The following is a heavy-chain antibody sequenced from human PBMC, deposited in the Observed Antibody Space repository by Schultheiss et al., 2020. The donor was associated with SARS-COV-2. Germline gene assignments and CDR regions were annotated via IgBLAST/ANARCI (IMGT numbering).Heavy chain of an antibody. CDR2: ISGSGGST. V-gene: IGHV3-23*01. D-gene: IGHD6-19*01. CDR3: AKDLPESSYSSGWYSSYMDYYYYMDV. Sequence: GGSLRLSCAGFTFSSYVMSWVRQAPGKGLEWVSAISGSGGSTYYADSVKGRFTISRDNSKNTLYLQMNSLRAEDTAVYYCAKDLPESSYSSGWYSSYMDYYYYMDVWGKGTTVTVSS. CDR1: GFTFSSYV. J-gene: IGHJ6*03.